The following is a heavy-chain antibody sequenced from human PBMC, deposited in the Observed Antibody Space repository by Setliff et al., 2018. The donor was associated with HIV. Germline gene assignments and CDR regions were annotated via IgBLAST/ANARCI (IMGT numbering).Heavy chain of an antibody. D-gene: IGHD3-16*01. Sequence: GGSLRLSCAASGFIFSRYSMTWVRQAPGKGLEWVSSISNSGSFIYYADSVKGRFTISRDNAKNSLSLQMSSLRAEDTAVYYCARGPYTIDYWGQGTLVTVSS. CDR1: GFIFSRYS. V-gene: IGHV3-21*01. CDR3: ARGPYTIDY. CDR2: ISNSGSFI. J-gene: IGHJ4*02.